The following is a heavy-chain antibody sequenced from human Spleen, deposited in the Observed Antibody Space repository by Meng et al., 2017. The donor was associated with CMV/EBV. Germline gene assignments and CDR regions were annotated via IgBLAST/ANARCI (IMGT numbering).Heavy chain of an antibody. Sequence: SETLSLTCTVSGVSISSSTYYWGWIRQPPGKGLENIGLIYYGGSNYYNPSLAGRLTISVDTSKNQFSLKLSSVTAADTAVYYCARLSSDYWGQGTLVTVSS. D-gene: IGHD5/OR15-5a*01. J-gene: IGHJ4*02. CDR2: IYYGGSN. CDR1: GVSISSSTYY. V-gene: IGHV4-39*07. CDR3: ARLSSDY.